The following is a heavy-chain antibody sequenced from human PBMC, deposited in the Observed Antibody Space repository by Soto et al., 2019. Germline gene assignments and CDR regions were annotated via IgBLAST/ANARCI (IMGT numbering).Heavy chain of an antibody. CDR2: SRDKANSFST. CDR1: GFTLSDYY. Sequence: EVKLVESGGGLVQPGGSLRLSCAASGFTLSDYYIDWVRQAPGKGLEWLARSRDKANSFSTDYAASVKGRFSISRDDSKSSVFLQMNSLRTEDTALYYCARTVSHGGYDIWGQGTVVIVSS. V-gene: IGHV3-72*01. D-gene: IGHD3-22*01. CDR3: ARTVSHGGYDI. J-gene: IGHJ3*02.